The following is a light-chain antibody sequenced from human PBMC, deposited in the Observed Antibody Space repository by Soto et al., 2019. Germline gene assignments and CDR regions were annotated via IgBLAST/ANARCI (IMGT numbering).Light chain of an antibody. CDR2: EVS. CDR1: RSDVGSYNY. V-gene: IGLV2-8*01. Sequence: QSALTQPPSASGSPGQSVTISCTGTRSDVGSYNYVSWYQQHPRKAPKLMIYEVSKRPSGVPDRFSGSKSGNTASLTVSGLQAEDEADYYCSSYAGSTYLAVFGTGTKVTVL. J-gene: IGLJ1*01. CDR3: SSYAGSTYLAV.